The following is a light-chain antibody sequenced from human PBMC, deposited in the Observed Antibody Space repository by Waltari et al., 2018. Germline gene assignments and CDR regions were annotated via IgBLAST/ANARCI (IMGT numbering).Light chain of an antibody. CDR1: SSNIGGNY. CDR2: KNN. CDR3: AAWDDSLSGWV. J-gene: IGLJ3*02. Sequence: QSVLSQPPSASGTPGQRVTISCSGSSSNIGGNYVYWYQQLPGTAPKLLIYKNNQRPSGVPDRFSGYKSGSSVSLAISGLRSEDEADYYCAAWDDSLSGWVFGGGTKVTVL. V-gene: IGLV1-47*01.